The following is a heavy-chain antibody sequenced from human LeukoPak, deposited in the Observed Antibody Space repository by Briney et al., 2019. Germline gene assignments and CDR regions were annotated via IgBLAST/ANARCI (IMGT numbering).Heavy chain of an antibody. Sequence: ASVKVSCTASGYTFTGYYMHWVRQAPGQGLEWMGWINPNSGGTNYAQKFQGRVTMTRDTSISTAYMELSRLRSDDTAVYYCARHCSSTSCPPDGNYWGQGTLVTVSS. CDR1: GYTFTGYY. V-gene: IGHV1-2*02. D-gene: IGHD2-2*01. J-gene: IGHJ4*02. CDR2: INPNSGGT. CDR3: ARHCSSTSCPPDGNY.